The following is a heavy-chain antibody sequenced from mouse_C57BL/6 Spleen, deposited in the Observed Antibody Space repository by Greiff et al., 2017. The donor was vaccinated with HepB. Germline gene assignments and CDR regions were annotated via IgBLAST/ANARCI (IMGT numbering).Heavy chain of an antibody. J-gene: IGHJ2*01. V-gene: IGHV1-72*01. CDR2: IDPNSGGT. Sequence: VQLQQSGAELVKPGASVKLSCKASGYTFTSYWMHWVKQRPGRGLEWIGRIDPNSGGTKYNEKFKSKATLTVDKPSSTAYMQLSSLTSADSAVYYCARQFPTTVVGNYFDYWGQGTTLTVSS. CDR3: ARQFPTTVVGNYFDY. CDR1: GYTFTSYW. D-gene: IGHD1-1*01.